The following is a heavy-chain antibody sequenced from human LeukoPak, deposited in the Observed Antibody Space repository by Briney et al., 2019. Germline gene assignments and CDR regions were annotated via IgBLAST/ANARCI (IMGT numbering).Heavy chain of an antibody. D-gene: IGHD2-15*01. CDR1: GGTFSSYA. CDR3: ASEGTCSGGSCYTQHFDY. J-gene: IGHJ4*02. CDR2: IIPIFGTA. V-gene: IGHV1-69*05. Sequence: SVKVSCKASGGTFSSYAISWVRQAPGQGLEWMGGIIPIFGTANYAQKFQGRVTITTDESTSTAYMELSSVRSEDTAVYYCASEGTCSGGSCYTQHFDYWGQGTLVTVSS.